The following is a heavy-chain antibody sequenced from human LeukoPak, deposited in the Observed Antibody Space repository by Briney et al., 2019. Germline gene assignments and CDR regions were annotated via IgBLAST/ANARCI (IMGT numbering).Heavy chain of an antibody. V-gene: IGHV4-61*08. CDR2: IYKIGTT. J-gene: IGHJ4*02. CDR3: VIGVGWQPDY. D-gene: IGHD2-15*01. Sequence: SETLSLTCTVSGGSISSDDYYWSWIRQPPGKGLEWIGHIYKIGTTNYNPSLKSRLTISADTSKNQFSLQLRSVTAADTAVYYCVIGVGWQPDYWGQGALVTVSS. CDR1: GGSISSDDYY.